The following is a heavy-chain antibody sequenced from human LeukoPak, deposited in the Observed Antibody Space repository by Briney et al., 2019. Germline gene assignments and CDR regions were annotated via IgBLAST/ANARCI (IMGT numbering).Heavy chain of an antibody. J-gene: IGHJ4*02. D-gene: IGHD4-17*01. V-gene: IGHV3-53*01. CDR1: GFSVNDNY. Sequence: SGGSLRLSCAVSGFSVNDNYMSWVRQAPGEGLQWVSVMFPDGRTYYADSVKGRFTISRDLARNTLLLQMHSLRADDTAVHYCARTNPVYGDYDYWGQGTLVTVSS. CDR3: ARTNPVYGDYDY. CDR2: MFPDGRT.